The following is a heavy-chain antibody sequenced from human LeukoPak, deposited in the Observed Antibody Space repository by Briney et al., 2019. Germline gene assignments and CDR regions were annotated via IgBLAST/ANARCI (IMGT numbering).Heavy chain of an antibody. Sequence: SETLSLTCAVYGGSFSGYYWSWIRQPPGKGLEWIGEINHSGSTNYNPSPKSRVTISVDTSKNQFSLKLSSVTAADTAVYYCARVGDRRMLRRYYFDYWGQGTLVTVSS. CDR1: GGSFSGYY. J-gene: IGHJ4*02. CDR2: INHSGST. V-gene: IGHV4-34*01. CDR3: ARVGDRRMLRRYYFDY. D-gene: IGHD3-10*01.